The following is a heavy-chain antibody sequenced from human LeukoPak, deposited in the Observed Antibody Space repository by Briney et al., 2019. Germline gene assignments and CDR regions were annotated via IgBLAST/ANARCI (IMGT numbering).Heavy chain of an antibody. CDR1: GGSISRYY. J-gene: IGHJ4*02. CDR2: IYTSGST. D-gene: IGHD3-9*01. V-gene: IGHV4-4*07. Sequence: SETLSLTCTVSGGSISRYYWSWIRQPAGKGLEWIGRIYTSGSTNYNPSLKSRVTMSVDTSKNQFSLKLSSVTAADTAVYYCARENYDILTGYPHFDYWGQGTLVTVSS. CDR3: ARENYDILTGYPHFDY.